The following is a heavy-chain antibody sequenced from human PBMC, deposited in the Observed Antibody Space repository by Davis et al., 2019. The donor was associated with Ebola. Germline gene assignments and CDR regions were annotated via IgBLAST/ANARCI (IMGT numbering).Heavy chain of an antibody. Sequence: AASVKVSCKASGGTFSSYAISRVRQAPGQGLEWMGRIIPILGIANYAQKLQGRVTMTTDTSTSTAYMELRSLRSEDTAVYYCARDKEGLSYYYYGMDVWGQGTTVTVSS. V-gene: IGHV1-69*04. CDR1: GGTFSSYA. J-gene: IGHJ6*02. D-gene: IGHD3-3*01. CDR2: IIPILGIA. CDR3: ARDKEGLSYYYYGMDV.